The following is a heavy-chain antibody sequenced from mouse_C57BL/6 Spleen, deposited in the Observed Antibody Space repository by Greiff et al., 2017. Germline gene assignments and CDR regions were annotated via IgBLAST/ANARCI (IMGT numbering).Heavy chain of an antibody. Sequence: EVQLQQSGPELVKPGASVKISCKASGYTFTDYYMNWVKQSHGKSLEWIGDINPNNGGTSYNQKFKGKATLTVDKSSSTAYMELRSLTSEDSAVYYFSRSDRNYGNYPFDYWGQGTTLTVSS. CDR3: SRSDRNYGNYPFDY. V-gene: IGHV1-26*01. CDR2: INPNNGGT. CDR1: GYTFTDYY. J-gene: IGHJ2*01. D-gene: IGHD2-1*01.